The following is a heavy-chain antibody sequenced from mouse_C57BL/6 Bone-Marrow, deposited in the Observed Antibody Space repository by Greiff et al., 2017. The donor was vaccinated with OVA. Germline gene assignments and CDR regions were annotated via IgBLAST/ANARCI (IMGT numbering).Heavy chain of an antibody. Sequence: EVQVVESGGGLVQPGESLKLSCESNEYEFPSHDMSWVRKTPEKRLELVAAINSDGGSTYYPDTMERRFIISRDNTKKTLYLQMSSLRYEDTALYYCARHGDGYYVAWFAYWGQGTLVTVSA. D-gene: IGHD2-3*01. CDR2: INSDGGST. V-gene: IGHV5-2*01. CDR1: EYEFPSHD. CDR3: ARHGDGYYVAWFAY. J-gene: IGHJ3*01.